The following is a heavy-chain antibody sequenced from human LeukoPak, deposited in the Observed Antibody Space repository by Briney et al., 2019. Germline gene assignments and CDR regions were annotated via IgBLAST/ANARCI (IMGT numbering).Heavy chain of an antibody. J-gene: IGHJ4*02. CDR3: ARDLYDSSGYYYPAGFDY. V-gene: IGHV3-30-3*01. D-gene: IGHD3-22*01. CDR1: GFTFSSYA. Sequence: GRSLRLSCAAPGFTFSSYAMHWVRQAPGKGLEWVAVISYDGSNKYYADSVKGRFTISRDNSKNTLYLQMNSLRAEDTAVYYCARDLYDSSGYYYPAGFDYWGQGTLVTVSS. CDR2: ISYDGSNK.